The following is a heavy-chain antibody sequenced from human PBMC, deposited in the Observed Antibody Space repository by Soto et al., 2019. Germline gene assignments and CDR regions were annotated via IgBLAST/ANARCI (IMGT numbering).Heavy chain of an antibody. V-gene: IGHV1-58*02. Sequence: QMQLVQSGPEVKKPGTSVKVSCKASGFTFTSSAMQWVRQARGQRLEWIGWIVVGSGNTNYAQKFQERGTITRDMSTSTAYMELSSLRSEDTAVYYCAADRGYCSGGSCRYYGMDVWGQGTTVTVSS. CDR3: AADRGYCSGGSCRYYGMDV. CDR2: IVVGSGNT. D-gene: IGHD2-15*01. CDR1: GFTFTSSA. J-gene: IGHJ6*02.